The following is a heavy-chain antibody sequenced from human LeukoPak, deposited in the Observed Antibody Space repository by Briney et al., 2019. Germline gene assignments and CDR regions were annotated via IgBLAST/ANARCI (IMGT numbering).Heavy chain of an antibody. V-gene: IGHV1-46*01. CDR1: GYTFTSYY. CDR2: INPSGGST. D-gene: IGHD3-10*01. Sequence: ASVKVSCKASGYTFTSYYMHWVRQAPGQGLEWMGIINPSGGSTSYAQKFQGRVTMTRDTSTSTVYMELSSLRSEDTAVYYCARDLRSYYGSGSYYPSDYYYYGMDVWGQGTTVTVSS. J-gene: IGHJ6*02. CDR3: ARDLRSYYGSGSYYPSDYYYYGMDV.